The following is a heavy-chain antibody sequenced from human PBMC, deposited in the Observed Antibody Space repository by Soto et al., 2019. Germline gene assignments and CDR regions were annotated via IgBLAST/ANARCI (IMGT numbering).Heavy chain of an antibody. CDR3: ARVRKWIAVAGTQWFDP. D-gene: IGHD6-19*01. J-gene: IGHJ5*02. Sequence: ASVKVSCKASGYTFTSYGISWVRQAPGQGLEWMGWISAYNGNTNYAQKLQGRVTMTTDTSTSTACMELRSLRSDDTAVYYCARVRKWIAVAGTQWFDPWGQGTLVTVSS. V-gene: IGHV1-18*04. CDR1: GYTFTSYG. CDR2: ISAYNGNT.